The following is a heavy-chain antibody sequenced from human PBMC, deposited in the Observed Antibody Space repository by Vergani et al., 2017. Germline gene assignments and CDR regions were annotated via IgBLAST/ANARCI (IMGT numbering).Heavy chain of an antibody. CDR2: IIPGASTV. CDR1: GFKFSDHY. D-gene: IGHD1-1*01. V-gene: IGHV3-11*04. Sequence: QVSLVESGGGVVQPGRSLRLSCAASGFKFSDHYMSWIRQAPGKGLEWVSHIIPGASTVAYTDSVTGRFTVSRDNDNNSLTLDMTTLRVEDTAVYYCAKNPGISTTRHYYAMDVWGQGTTVTVSS. CDR3: AKNPGISTTRHYYAMDV. J-gene: IGHJ6*02.